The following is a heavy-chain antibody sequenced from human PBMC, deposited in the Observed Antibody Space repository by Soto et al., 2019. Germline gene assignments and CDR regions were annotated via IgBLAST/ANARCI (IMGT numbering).Heavy chain of an antibody. CDR1: GFTFSSYD. CDR3: ARVFYGGWATIKDYYYYAMDV. Sequence: SGFTFSSYDMNWVRQAPGKGLEWVSYISSGSSRIFYADSVKGRFTISRDNAQKSLYLQMNSLRDEDTAVYYWARVFYGGWATIKDYYYYAMDVWGQGTTVTVS. CDR2: ISSGSSRI. V-gene: IGHV3-48*02. D-gene: IGHD5-12*01. J-gene: IGHJ6*02.